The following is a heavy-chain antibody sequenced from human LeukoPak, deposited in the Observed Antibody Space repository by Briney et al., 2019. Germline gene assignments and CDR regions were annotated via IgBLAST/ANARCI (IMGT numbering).Heavy chain of an antibody. J-gene: IGHJ4*02. CDR3: AKETALVGGHSAIFDH. Sequence: GGSLRLSCAASGFTVSSNYMSWVRQAPGKGLEWVSVIYSGGSTYYADSVKGRFTISRDYSKNTLYLQMSSLRAEDTAVYYCAKETALVGGHSAIFDHWGQGTLVTVSS. CDR1: GFTVSSNY. CDR2: IYSGGST. V-gene: IGHV3-53*01. D-gene: IGHD3-3*01.